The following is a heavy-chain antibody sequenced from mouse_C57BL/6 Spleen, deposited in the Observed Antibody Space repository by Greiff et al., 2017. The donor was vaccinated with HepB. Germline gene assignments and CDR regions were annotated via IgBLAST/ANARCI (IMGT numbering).Heavy chain of an antibody. V-gene: IGHV1-82*01. CDR3: ARGYYGSSYVGYYAMDY. D-gene: IGHD1-1*01. CDR1: GYAFSGSW. Sequence: VKLQESGPELVKPGASVKISCKASGYAFSGSWMNWVKQRPGKGLEWIGRIYPGDGDTNYNGKFKGKATLTADKSSSTAYMQLSSLTSEDSAVYFCARGYYGSSYVGYYAMDYWGQGTSVTVSS. CDR2: IYPGDGDT. J-gene: IGHJ4*01.